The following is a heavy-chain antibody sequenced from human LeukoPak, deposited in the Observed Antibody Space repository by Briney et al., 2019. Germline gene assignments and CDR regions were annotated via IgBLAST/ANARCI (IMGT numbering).Heavy chain of an antibody. J-gene: IGHJ4*02. CDR2: ILYDGSNK. V-gene: IGHV3-30*04. CDR3: ARDFAAAGIFDY. Sequence: GGSLRLSCAASGFTFSSYAMHWVRQAPGKGLEWVALILYDGSNKYYADSVKGRFTISRDNSKKTLYMQMNSLRAEDTAVYYCARDFAAAGIFDYWGQGTLVTVSS. D-gene: IGHD6-13*01. CDR1: GFTFSSYA.